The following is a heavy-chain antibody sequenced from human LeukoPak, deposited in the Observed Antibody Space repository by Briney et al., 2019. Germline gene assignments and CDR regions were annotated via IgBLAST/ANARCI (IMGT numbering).Heavy chain of an antibody. D-gene: IGHD3-22*01. J-gene: IGHJ4*02. V-gene: IGHV3-23*01. CDR2: ISGSGGSK. CDR3: AKAGESSGYYYFDY. CDR1: GFTFSSYA. Sequence: GGSLRLSCAASGFTFSSYAMSWVRQAPGKGLEWVSAISGSGGSKYYADSVKGRFTISRDNSKNTLYLQMNSLRAEDTAVYYCAKAGESSGYYYFDYWGQGTLVTVSS.